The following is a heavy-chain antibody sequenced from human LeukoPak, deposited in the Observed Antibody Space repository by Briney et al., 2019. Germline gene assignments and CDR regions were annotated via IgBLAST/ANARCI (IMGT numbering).Heavy chain of an antibody. CDR2: ISYDGSNK. Sequence: GGSLRLSCVASGFTFSSYAMHWVRQAPGKGLEWVAVISYDGSNKFYADSVKGRFTISRDNSKNTLYLQMNSLRADDTAIYYCARVGLVRGVIDAFDIWGQGTMVTVSS. J-gene: IGHJ3*02. D-gene: IGHD3-10*01. CDR1: GFTFSSYA. V-gene: IGHV3-30*04. CDR3: ARVGLVRGVIDAFDI.